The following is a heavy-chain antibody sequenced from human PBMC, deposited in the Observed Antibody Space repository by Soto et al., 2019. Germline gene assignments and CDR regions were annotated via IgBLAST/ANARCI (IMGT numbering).Heavy chain of an antibody. D-gene: IGHD3-10*01. CDR3: ARGGLGNYYNDY. CDR1: GFTFSRDW. J-gene: IGHJ4*02. V-gene: IGHV3-74*01. Sequence: EVQFVESGGGLVQPGGSLRLSCAASGFTFSRDWMHWVRQSPGKGLVWVSRIKGDGTITNYADSVKGRFTTSRDNAKNTVYLQLNSLTTEDTAVYYCARGGLGNYYNDYWGQGTLVTVSS. CDR2: IKGDGTIT.